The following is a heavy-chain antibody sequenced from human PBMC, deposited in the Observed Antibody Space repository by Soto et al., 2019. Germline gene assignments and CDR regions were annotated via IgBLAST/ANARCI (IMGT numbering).Heavy chain of an antibody. Sequence: QVQLVESGGGVVQPRRSLRLSCAASGFTFSSYAMHWVRQAPGKGLEWVAVISYDGSNKYYADSVKGRFTISRDNSKNTLYLQMNSLRAEDTAVYYCARGNRIAAAAHDAFDIWGQGTMVTVSS. CDR3: ARGNRIAAAAHDAFDI. J-gene: IGHJ3*02. CDR1: GFTFSSYA. D-gene: IGHD6-13*01. CDR2: ISYDGSNK. V-gene: IGHV3-30-3*01.